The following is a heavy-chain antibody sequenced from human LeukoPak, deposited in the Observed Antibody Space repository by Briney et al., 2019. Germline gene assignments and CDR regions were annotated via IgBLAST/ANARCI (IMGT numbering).Heavy chain of an antibody. CDR1: GGSFSGYY. CDR2: INHSGST. CDR3: ARVQVPEYYYYGMDV. J-gene: IGHJ6*02. Sequence: SETLSITCAVYGGSFSGYYWSWIRQPPGNGLEWIGEINHSGSTNYNPSLKSRVTISVDTSKNQFSLKLSSVTAADTAVYYCARVQVPEYYYYGMDVWGQGTTVTVSS. V-gene: IGHV4-34*01. D-gene: IGHD2-2*01.